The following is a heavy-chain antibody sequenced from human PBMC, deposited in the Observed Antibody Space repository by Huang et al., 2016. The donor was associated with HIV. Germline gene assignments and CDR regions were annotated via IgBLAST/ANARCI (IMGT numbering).Heavy chain of an antibody. Sequence: QVHLVQSGAEVKKPGASVKVSCKASGYTFTNYDTNWVRQVPGRGLEWMGWRNPNTGDTGFAQSFQGRVTMTRKTSITTAYMELTSLTSEDTAVYYCARSAYGDLDYWGLGTLVIVSS. CDR3: ARSAYGDLDY. CDR2: RNPNTGDT. J-gene: IGHJ4*02. CDR1: GYTFTNYD. D-gene: IGHD4-17*01. V-gene: IGHV1-8*02.